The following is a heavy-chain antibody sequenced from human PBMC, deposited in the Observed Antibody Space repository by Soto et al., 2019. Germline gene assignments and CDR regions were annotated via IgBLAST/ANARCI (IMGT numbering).Heavy chain of an antibody. D-gene: IGHD2-15*01. J-gene: IGHJ4*02. Sequence: QVQLVESGGGVVQPGRSLRLSCAASGFTFSGFAMHWVRQAPGKGLEWVAVISYDGSNKYYADSVKGRFTISRDNSKNTLYVQMNSLRAEDTAVNYCARFKGCSGGSCYSHFDYWGQGTLVTVSS. CDR1: GFTFSGFA. CDR3: ARFKGCSGGSCYSHFDY. V-gene: IGHV3-30-3*01. CDR2: ISYDGSNK.